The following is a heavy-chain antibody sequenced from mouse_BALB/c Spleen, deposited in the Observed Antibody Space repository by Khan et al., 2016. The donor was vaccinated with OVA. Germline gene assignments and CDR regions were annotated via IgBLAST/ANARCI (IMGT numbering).Heavy chain of an antibody. J-gene: IGHJ3*01. Sequence: VQLQQSGAEVVRPGALVKLSCKAYGFNIKDYYIHWVKQRPEQGLEWIGWIDPENGHNINDPKFQGKANITADSSSNTAYLQLSSLTSEDTAVYYCARSGYVAWFGYWGQGTLVTVSA. CDR3: ARSGYVAWFGY. V-gene: IGHV14-1*02. CDR1: GFNIKDYY. CDR2: IDPENGHN. D-gene: IGHD2-10*02.